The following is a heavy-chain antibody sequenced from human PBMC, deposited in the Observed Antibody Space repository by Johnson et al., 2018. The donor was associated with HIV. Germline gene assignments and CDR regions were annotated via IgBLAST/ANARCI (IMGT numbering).Heavy chain of an antibody. V-gene: IGHV3-33*05. CDR2: ISSDGNVK. CDR3: AKVKSQNTIGDAFDI. CDR1: GFIFSSYG. D-gene: IGHD3-16*01. Sequence: QVQLVESGGGVVQPGRSLRLSCAASGFIFSSYGMDWVRQAPGKGLEWVAGISSDGNVKYSADYVKGRFTVSRDNSKNTLYLQMNSLRAEDTAMYYCAKVKSQNTIGDAFDIWGKGTMVTVSS. J-gene: IGHJ3*02.